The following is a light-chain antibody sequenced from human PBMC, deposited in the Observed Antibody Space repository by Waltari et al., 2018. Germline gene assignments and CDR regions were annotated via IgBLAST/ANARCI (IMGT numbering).Light chain of an antibody. CDR3: CSYAGRYTFV. J-gene: IGLJ1*01. CDR2: DVN. CDR1: SSDVGRYSYNY. Sequence: QSALTQPRSVSGSPGQSVTISCTGSSSDVGRYSYNYVSWFQQYPGKAPKLIIYDVNKRPSGVPDRFSGSKSGNTASLTISGLQAEDEADYYCCSYAGRYTFVFGTGTTVTV. V-gene: IGLV2-11*01.